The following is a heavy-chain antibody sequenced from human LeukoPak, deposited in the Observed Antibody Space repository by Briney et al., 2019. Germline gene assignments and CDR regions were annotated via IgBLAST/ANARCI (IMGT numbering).Heavy chain of an antibody. V-gene: IGHV1-2*06. D-gene: IGHD3-10*01. CDR2: INPGSGGT. J-gene: IGHJ2*01. CDR1: EYTFTTYY. CDR3: ARGSGRYYVGYWHFDL. Sequence: GASVKVSCKASEYTFTTYYIHWVRQAPGQGLEWMGRINPGSGGTNYAQKFQGRVTMTGDTSISTAYMELSRLRSDDTAVYYCARGSGRYYVGYWHFDLWGRGTLVTVSS.